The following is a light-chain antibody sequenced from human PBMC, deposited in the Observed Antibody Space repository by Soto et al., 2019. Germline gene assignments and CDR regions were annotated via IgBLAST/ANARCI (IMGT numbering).Light chain of an antibody. CDR2: RVS. CDR1: QSLVHSDGNTF. Sequence: DVVMTQSPLSLAVTLGQPASISCKSSQSLVHSDGNTFLHWFQQRPGQSPRRLIYRVSIRESGVPDRFSGSGSGTDFTLKISRVEAEDVGVYYCMQGTHWPPWTFGQGTKVEIK. CDR3: MQGTHWPPWT. V-gene: IGKV2-30*02. J-gene: IGKJ1*01.